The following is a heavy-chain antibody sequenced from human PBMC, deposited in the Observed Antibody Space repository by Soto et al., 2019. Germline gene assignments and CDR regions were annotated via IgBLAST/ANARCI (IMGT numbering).Heavy chain of an antibody. V-gene: IGHV3-21*01. CDR1: GFTFSNYN. J-gene: IGHJ5*02. CDR2: ISGTGVYI. CDR3: AREGALKPFSS. Sequence: GALRLSCVASGFTFSNYNMNWVRQAPGKGLEWVSHISGTGVYIHYADAVKGRFTISRDNAKSSVYLQMNSLRAEDTAVYYCAREGALKPFSSWGQGALVTVSS.